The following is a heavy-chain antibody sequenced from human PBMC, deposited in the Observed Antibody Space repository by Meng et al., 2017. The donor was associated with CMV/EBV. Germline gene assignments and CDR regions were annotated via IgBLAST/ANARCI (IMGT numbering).Heavy chain of an antibody. Sequence: SETLSLTCSVSGHPISSGYFWGWIRQPPGKGLEWIGYIYYSGSTNYNPSLKSRVTISVDTSKNQFSLKLSSVTAADTAVYYCARGPPYSTYYYYYGMDVWGQGTTVTVSS. CDR3: ARGPPYSTYYYYYGMDV. D-gene: IGHD2-21*01. CDR1: GHPISSGYF. J-gene: IGHJ6*02. V-gene: IGHV4-59*01. CDR2: IYYSGST.